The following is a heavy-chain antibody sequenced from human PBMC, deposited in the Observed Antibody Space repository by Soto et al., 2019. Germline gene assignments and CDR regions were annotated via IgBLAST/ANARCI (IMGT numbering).Heavy chain of an antibody. V-gene: IGHV4-30-4*01. J-gene: IGHJ5*02. Sequence: SETLSLTCTVSGDSIPSGDYFWSWLRQPPGRGLEWIGYINNRGSTSYNPSLKSRVSISVDTSKNQFSLKLRSVTAADTAVYYCARGGLLAGFNWFDPWGQGTVVT. CDR2: INNRGST. CDR1: GDSIPSGDYF. D-gene: IGHD2-8*02. CDR3: ARGGLLAGFNWFDP.